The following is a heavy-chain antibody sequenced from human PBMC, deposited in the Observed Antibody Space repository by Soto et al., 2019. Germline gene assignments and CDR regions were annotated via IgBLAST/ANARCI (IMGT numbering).Heavy chain of an antibody. CDR1: GFTFSSFA. CDR2: ISGSGGST. CDR3: ARGFSAGKGSTPDF. Sequence: GGSLRLSCAASGFTFSSFAMSWVRQAPGKGLDWVSAISGSGGSTYSADSVKGRFTISRDNSKNTLYLQMSSLRAEDTAVYYCARGFSAGKGSTPDFWGQGSLVTVSS. V-gene: IGHV3-23*01. J-gene: IGHJ4*02. D-gene: IGHD6-13*01.